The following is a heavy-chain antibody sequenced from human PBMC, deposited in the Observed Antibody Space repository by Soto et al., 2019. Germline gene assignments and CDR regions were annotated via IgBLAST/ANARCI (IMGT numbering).Heavy chain of an antibody. Sequence: XAVKVSFTASGYTFTGYYMHWVRQAPGQGLEWMGWINPNSGGTNYAQKFQCRVTMTRDTSISTAYMELSRLRSDDTAVYYCARDGGYCSSTSCARGKYYYYYYGMDVWGQGTTVTVSS. CDR1: GYTFTGYY. V-gene: IGHV1-2*02. CDR3: ARDGGYCSSTSCARGKYYYYYYGMDV. CDR2: INPNSGGT. D-gene: IGHD2-2*01. J-gene: IGHJ6*02.